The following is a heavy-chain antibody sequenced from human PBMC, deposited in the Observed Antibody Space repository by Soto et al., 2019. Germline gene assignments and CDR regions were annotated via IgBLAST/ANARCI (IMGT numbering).Heavy chain of an antibody. D-gene: IGHD2-2*01. J-gene: IGHJ4*01. CDR1: GYDFNTNW. Sequence: SLTISCRGSGYDFNTNWFGWVRQLPGKGLEWVGIMYPGDSDTRYNPSLQGHVTLSADVTVSTAFLQWRSLKTSDTGMYFCARLPRDCNKTSCYYADHWGHGTQVTVSS. CDR3: ARLPRDCNKTSCYYADH. CDR2: MYPGDSDT. V-gene: IGHV5-51*01.